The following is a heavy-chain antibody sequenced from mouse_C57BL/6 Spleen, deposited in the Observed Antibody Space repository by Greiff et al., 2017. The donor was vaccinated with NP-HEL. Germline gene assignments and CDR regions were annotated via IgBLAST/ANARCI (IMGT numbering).Heavy chain of an antibody. Sequence: VQLQQPGAELVKPGASVKLSCKASGYTFTSYWMQWVKQRPGQGLEWIGEIDPSDSYTNYNQKFKGKATLTVDTSSSTAYMQLSSLTSEDSAVYYCARGLEPDYFDYWGQGTTLSVSS. CDR3: ARGLEPDYFDY. J-gene: IGHJ2*01. CDR2: IDPSDSYT. CDR1: GYTFTSYW. D-gene: IGHD4-1*01. V-gene: IGHV1-50*01.